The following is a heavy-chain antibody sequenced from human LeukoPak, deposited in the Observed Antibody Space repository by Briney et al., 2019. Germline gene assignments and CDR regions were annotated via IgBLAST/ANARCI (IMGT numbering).Heavy chain of an antibody. CDR1: GFTFSSYG. CDR3: AKDLRGSYHYYYYYGMDV. D-gene: IGHD1-26*01. CDR2: ISYDGSNK. Sequence: GRSLRLSCAASGFTFSSYGMHWVRQAPGEGLEWVAVISYDGSNKYYADSVKGRFTISRDNSKNTLYLQMNSLRAEDTAVYYCAKDLRGSYHYYYYYGMDVWGQGTTVTVSS. V-gene: IGHV3-30*18. J-gene: IGHJ6*02.